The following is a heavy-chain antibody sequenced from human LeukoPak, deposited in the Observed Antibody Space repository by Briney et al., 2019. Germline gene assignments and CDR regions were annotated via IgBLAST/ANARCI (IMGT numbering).Heavy chain of an antibody. D-gene: IGHD3-22*01. V-gene: IGHV3-30*02. CDR2: IGHGGSNE. Sequence: GGSLRLACAASGFIFSNYAIHWVRQAPGKGLEWVAFIGHGGSNEYYADSVKGRFTISRDNAKNSLYLQMNSLRAEDTAVYYCARGGYDSSGYYFDYWGQGTLVTVSS. J-gene: IGHJ4*02. CDR1: GFIFSNYA. CDR3: ARGGYDSSGYYFDY.